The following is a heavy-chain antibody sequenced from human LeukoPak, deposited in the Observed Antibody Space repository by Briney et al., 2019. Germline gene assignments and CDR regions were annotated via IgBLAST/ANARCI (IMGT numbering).Heavy chain of an antibody. CDR3: ARVIVVVPAAGGSGSYYKDWFDP. D-gene: IGHD2-2*01. V-gene: IGHV1-24*01. CDR1: GYTLTELS. CDR2: FDPEDGET. Sequence: EASVKVSCTVSGYTLTELSMHWVRQAPGKGLEWMGGFDPEDGETIYAQKFQGRVTMTTDTSTSTAYMELRSLRSDDTAVYYCARVIVVVPAAGGSGSYYKDWFDPWGQGTLVTVSS. J-gene: IGHJ5*02.